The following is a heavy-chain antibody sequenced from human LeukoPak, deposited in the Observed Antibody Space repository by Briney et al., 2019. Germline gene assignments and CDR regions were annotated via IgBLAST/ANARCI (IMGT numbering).Heavy chain of an antibody. CDR3: AKDGIQYNHGIDY. D-gene: IGHD1-14*01. V-gene: IGHV3-33*06. J-gene: IGHJ4*02. CDR2: IWYDGSNK. CDR1: GFTFSGYG. Sequence: GGSLRLSCAASGFTFSGYGMHWVRQAPGKGLEWVAVIWYDGSNKYYADSVKGRFTISRDNSKNTLYLQMNSLRAEDTAVYYCAKDGIQYNHGIDYWGQGTLVTVSS.